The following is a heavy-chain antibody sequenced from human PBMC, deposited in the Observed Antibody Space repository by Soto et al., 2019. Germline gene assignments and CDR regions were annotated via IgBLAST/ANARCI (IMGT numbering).Heavy chain of an antibody. V-gene: IGHV3-23*01. Sequence: ESGGGLVQPGVSLRLSCAASGFTFSSFALSWVRQAPGKGLEWVAAISGSGGDTDYADSVKGRFTISRDNFKSMVFLQMNSLRAEDTAVYYCAGPGYSSQDYWGQGTLVTVSS. CDR3: AGPGYSSQDY. CDR1: GFTFSSFA. D-gene: IGHD5-18*01. CDR2: ISGSGGDT. J-gene: IGHJ4*02.